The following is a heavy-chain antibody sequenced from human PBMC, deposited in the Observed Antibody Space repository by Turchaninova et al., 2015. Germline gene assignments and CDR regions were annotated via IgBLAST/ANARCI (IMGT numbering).Heavy chain of an antibody. CDR2: FYYSGNT. J-gene: IGHJ4*02. V-gene: IGHV4-39*01. D-gene: IGHD2-2*01. Sequence: QLQLQESGPGLGKPSETLALTCSVSGDSITSRMPCWGWLRQPPGKELEWIGTFYYSGNTYYNPSLKSRVTISADTSKNQFSLKLRSVTAADTAVYFCARQDIVLVPAVFPNYFDSWGQGTLVTVSS. CDR1: GDSITSRMPC. CDR3: ARQDIVLVPAVFPNYFDS.